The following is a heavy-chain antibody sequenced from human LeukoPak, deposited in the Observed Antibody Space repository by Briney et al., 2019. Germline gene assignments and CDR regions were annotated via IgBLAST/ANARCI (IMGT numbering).Heavy chain of an antibody. CDR3: ARGGRVTRVGLVN. V-gene: IGHV3-21*01. D-gene: IGHD5-18*01. CDR1: GFTFSSYS. J-gene: IGHJ4*02. CDR2: ISSSSSYI. Sequence: GGSLRLSCAASGFTFSSYSMNWVRQAPGKGLEWVSSISSSSSYIYYADSVKGRFTISRDNAKNSLYLQMNSLRAEDTAVYYCARGGRVTRVGLVNWGQGTLVTVSS.